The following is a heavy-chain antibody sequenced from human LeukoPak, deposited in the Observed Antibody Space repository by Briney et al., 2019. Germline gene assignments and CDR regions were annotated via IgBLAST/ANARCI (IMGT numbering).Heavy chain of an antibody. CDR1: GFTFSSYA. V-gene: IGHV3-23*01. J-gene: IGHJ4*02. CDR3: AKDHHSTSCTDY. D-gene: IGHD2-2*01. CDR2: ISGSGGST. Sequence: PGGSLRLSCAASGFTFSSYAMSWVRQAPGKGLEWVSAISGSGGSTYYAYSVKGRFTISRDNSKNTLYLQMNSLRAEDTAVYYCAKDHHSTSCTDYWGQGTLVTVSS.